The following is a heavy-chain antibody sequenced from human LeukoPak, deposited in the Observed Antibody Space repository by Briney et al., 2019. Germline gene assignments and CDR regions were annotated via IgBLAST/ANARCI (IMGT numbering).Heavy chain of an antibody. CDR1: GFTFDDYA. D-gene: IGHD3-22*01. CDR3: AKGMFHDSSGYYSQPFDY. CDR2: ISWNNNKI. Sequence: GGSLRLSCAASGFTFDDYAMHWVRQAPGEGLEWVSAISWNNNKIGYADSVKGRFTISRDNAKNSLYLQMNSLRAEDTALYYCAKGMFHDSSGYYSQPFDYWGQGTLVTDSS. V-gene: IGHV3-9*01. J-gene: IGHJ4*02.